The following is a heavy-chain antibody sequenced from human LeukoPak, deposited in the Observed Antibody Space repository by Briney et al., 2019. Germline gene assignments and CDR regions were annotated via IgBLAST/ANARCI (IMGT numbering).Heavy chain of an antibody. CDR2: ISGSGGST. CDR1: GFTFSSYA. V-gene: IGHV3-23*01. D-gene: IGHD3-22*01. CDR3: AKQPGRYDSSGPFDY. J-gene: IGHJ4*02. Sequence: GGSLRLSCVASGFTFSSYAMSWVRQAPGKGLEWVSAISGSGGSTYYADSVKGRFTISRDNSKNTLYLQMNSLRAEDTAVYYCAKQPGRYDSSGPFDYWGQGTLVTVSS.